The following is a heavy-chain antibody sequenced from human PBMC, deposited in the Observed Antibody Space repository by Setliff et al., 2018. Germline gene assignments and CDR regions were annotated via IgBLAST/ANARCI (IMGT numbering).Heavy chain of an antibody. V-gene: IGHV1-69*06. CDR3: ARDGAYCSGGSCYSFDY. CDR1: GGMSGTYS. Sequence: ASVKVSCKASGGMSGTYSISWVRQAPGQGLEWIGAIIPIFGTPNYAQNFQDRVTITADISTTTVFMEMSSLRSDDTAVYYCARDGAYCSGGSCYSFDYWGPGTPVT. D-gene: IGHD2-15*01. CDR2: IIPIFGTP. J-gene: IGHJ4*02.